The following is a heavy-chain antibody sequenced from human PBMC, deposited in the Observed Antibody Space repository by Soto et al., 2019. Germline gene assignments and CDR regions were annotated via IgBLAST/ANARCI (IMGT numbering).Heavy chain of an antibody. J-gene: IGHJ3*02. V-gene: IGHV1-18*01. D-gene: IGHD3-22*01. CDR1: GYTFTSYG. CDR2: ISAYNGNT. CDR3: AREGEAYYYDSSGYSDAFDI. Sequence: ASVKVSCKASGYTFTSYGISWVRQAPGQGLEWMGWISAYNGNTNYAQKLQGRVTMTTGTSTSTAYMELRSLRSDDTAVYYCAREGEAYYYDSSGYSDAFDIWGQGTMVTVSS.